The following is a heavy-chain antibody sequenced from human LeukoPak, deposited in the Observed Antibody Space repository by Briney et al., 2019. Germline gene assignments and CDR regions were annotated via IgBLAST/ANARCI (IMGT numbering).Heavy chain of an antibody. V-gene: IGHV1-18*01. D-gene: IGHD4-17*01. CDR3: ARTAALRKTSLLN. J-gene: IGHJ4*02. Sequence: ASVNVSCKTSGYTFTIYAVSWVRQAPGQGGEWMGWISVYNGNTIYAQKFQGRVNLTRPPSTGTVYIEVSSLTSHDTAVYFCARTAALRKTSLLNWGQGPVVTVSS. CDR2: ISVYNGNT. CDR1: GYTFTIYA.